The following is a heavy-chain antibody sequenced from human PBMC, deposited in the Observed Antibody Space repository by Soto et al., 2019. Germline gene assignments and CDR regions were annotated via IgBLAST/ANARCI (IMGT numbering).Heavy chain of an antibody. D-gene: IGHD5-18*01. V-gene: IGHV3-30*03. CDR3: ARERGSDGYSSCYAMDC. J-gene: IGHJ6*02. CDR1: GFPFSNYG. CDR2: TSYDGKSS. Sequence: QVQLVESGGGVVQPGRSLRLSCAASGFPFSNYGMHWVRLAPGKGLEWVAVTSYDGKSSYYADSVKGRSTISRDNSKTTLYLQMNSLRAGDTARSVCARERGSDGYSSCYAMDCWGQGTTVTVSS.